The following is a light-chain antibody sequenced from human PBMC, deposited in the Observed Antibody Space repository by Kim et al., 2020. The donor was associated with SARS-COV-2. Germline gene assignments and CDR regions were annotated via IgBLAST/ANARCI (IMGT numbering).Light chain of an antibody. V-gene: IGLV1-40*02. CDR2: ANN. Sequence: QSVVTQPPSVSGAPGQTVTISCTGSSSNIGAGYEVHWYQQLPGTAPKLLMYANNNRPSGVPDRFSGSKSGTSASLAITGLQAEDEADYYCQSYDSSLSVVFGGGTQLTVL. CDR1: SSNIGAGYE. J-gene: IGLJ3*02. CDR3: QSYDSSLSVV.